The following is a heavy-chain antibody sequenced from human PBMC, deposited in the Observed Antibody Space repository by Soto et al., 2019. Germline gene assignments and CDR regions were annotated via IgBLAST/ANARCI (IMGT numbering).Heavy chain of an antibody. CDR3: AKDNTPITLVGGVMDSAYHFAMDV. Sequence: PGGSLRLSCTASGFTFRSYAMSWVRLAPGQGMGWVSAISGSDGRASYADSVQGRFTISRASSRNTLYLQMNSLRPADTAVYYCAKDNTPITLVGGVMDSAYHFAMDVWGHGTTVTVSS. J-gene: IGHJ6*02. D-gene: IGHD3-10*01. V-gene: IGHV3-23*01. CDR2: ISGSDGRA. CDR1: GFTFRSYA.